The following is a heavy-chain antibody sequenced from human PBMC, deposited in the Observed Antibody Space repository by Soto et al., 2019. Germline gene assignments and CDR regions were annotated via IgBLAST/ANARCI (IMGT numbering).Heavy chain of an antibody. J-gene: IGHJ4*02. CDR2: IWPDDSDT. Sequence: GESLKISWQTSGYTYTNYWIGWVRQMPGKGLEWMGIIWPDDSDTKYSPLFEGQVTFSVDKSTKTAYLQWSNLTASDTAMFYCARRRTPRPGGQSGYDYDFWGLGTLVTVSS. V-gene: IGHV5-51*01. CDR3: ARRRTPRPGGQSGYDYDF. CDR1: GYTYTNYW. D-gene: IGHD5-12*01.